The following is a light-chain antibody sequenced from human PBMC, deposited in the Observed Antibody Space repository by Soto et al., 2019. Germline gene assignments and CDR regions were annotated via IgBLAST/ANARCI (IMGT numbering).Light chain of an antibody. CDR1: QSIGSN. CDR2: GAS. CDR3: QQNNNWPYT. Sequence: EIVMTQSPATLSVSPGERASLSCRSSQSIGSNLAWYQQKPGQAPRLLIFGASARVTGIPARFSGSGSGTEFTLTISSLQSEDFAVYYCQQNNNWPYTFGQGTKLEIK. J-gene: IGKJ2*01. V-gene: IGKV3-15*01.